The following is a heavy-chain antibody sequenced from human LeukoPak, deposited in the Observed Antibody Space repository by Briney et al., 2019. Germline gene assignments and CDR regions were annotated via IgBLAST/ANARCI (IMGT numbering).Heavy chain of an antibody. V-gene: IGHV4-39*01. CDR2: IYYSRST. J-gene: IGHJ3*02. CDR3: ARPKGDGGSTAFDI. D-gene: IGHD2-21*01. Sequence: SETLSLTCTVSGVSISSSSYYWGWIRQPPGKGREWNGSIYYSRSTYYNPSIKSRVTISVDTSKNQFSLKLSSVTAADTAVYYCARPKGDGGSTAFDIWGQGTMVTVSS. CDR1: GVSISSSSYY.